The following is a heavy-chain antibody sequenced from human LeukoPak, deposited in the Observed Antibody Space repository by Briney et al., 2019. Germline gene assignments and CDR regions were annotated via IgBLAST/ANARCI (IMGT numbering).Heavy chain of an antibody. CDR3: ARGKLGARIDY. D-gene: IGHD7-27*01. CDR1: GYTFTGYN. Sequence: EASVRVSCKASGYTFTGYNMHWVRHAPGQGLEWMGWINPNSGGTNYAQKFQGRVTMTRDTSISTAYMELSRLRSDDTAVYYCARGKLGARIDYWGQGTLVTVSS. CDR2: INPNSGGT. V-gene: IGHV1-2*02. J-gene: IGHJ4*02.